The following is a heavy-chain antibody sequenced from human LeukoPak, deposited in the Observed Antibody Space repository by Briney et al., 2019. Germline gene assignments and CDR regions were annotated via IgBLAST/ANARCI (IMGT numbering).Heavy chain of an antibody. Sequence: SETLSLTCTVSGGSISSYYWSWIRQPPGKGLEWIGYIYYSGSTNYNPSLKSRVTISVDTSKNQFSLKLSSVTAADTAVYYCARGFPSTGRSGGFDYWGQGTLVNVSS. J-gene: IGHJ4*02. CDR3: ARGFPSTGRSGGFDY. CDR1: GGSISSYY. V-gene: IGHV4-59*01. D-gene: IGHD1-1*01. CDR2: IYYSGST.